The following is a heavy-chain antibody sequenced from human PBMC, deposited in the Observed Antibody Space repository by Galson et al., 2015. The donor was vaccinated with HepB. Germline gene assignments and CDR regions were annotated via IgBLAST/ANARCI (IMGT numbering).Heavy chain of an antibody. CDR3: HLQQLVGKNWFDP. J-gene: IGHJ5*02. CDR1: GFTFSSYW. V-gene: IGHV3-74*01. Sequence: SLRLSCAASGFTFSSYWMHWVRQAPGKGLVWVSRINSDGSSTSYADSVKGRFTISRDNAKNTLYLQMNSLRAEDTAVYYCHLQQLVGKNWFDPWGQGTLVTVSS. CDR2: INSDGSST. D-gene: IGHD6-13*01.